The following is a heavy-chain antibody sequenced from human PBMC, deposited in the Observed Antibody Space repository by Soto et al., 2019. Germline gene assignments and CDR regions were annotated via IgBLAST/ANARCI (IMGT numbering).Heavy chain of an antibody. V-gene: IGHV1-69*13. Sequence: GASVKVSCKASGGTFSSYAISWVRQAPGQGLEWMGGIIPIFGTANYAQKFQGRVTITADESTSTAYMELSSLRSEDTAVYYCAARHYDLRTYDYWGQGTLVTVSS. CDR3: AARHYDLRTYDY. CDR2: IIPIFGTA. CDR1: GGTFSSYA. J-gene: IGHJ4*02. D-gene: IGHD3-3*01.